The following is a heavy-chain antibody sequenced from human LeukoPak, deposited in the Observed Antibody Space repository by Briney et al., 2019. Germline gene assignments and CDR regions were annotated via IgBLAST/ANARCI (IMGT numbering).Heavy chain of an antibody. V-gene: IGHV4-59*10. Sequence: PSETLSLTCAVYGGSFSGYYWSWIRQPAGKGLEWIGRIYTSGSTNYNPSLKSRVTMSVDTSKNQFSLKLSSVTAADTAVYYCARLGCGGDCYTYGGYYYYMDVWGKGTTVTISS. D-gene: IGHD2-21*02. CDR2: IYTSGST. CDR1: GGSFSGYY. J-gene: IGHJ6*03. CDR3: ARLGCGGDCYTYGGYYYYMDV.